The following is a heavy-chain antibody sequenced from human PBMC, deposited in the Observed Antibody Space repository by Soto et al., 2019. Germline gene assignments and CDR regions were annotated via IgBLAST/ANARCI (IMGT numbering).Heavy chain of an antibody. J-gene: IGHJ3*02. CDR1: GFTFSHYW. V-gene: IGHV3-74*01. CDR3: AVHGDYDAFDM. D-gene: IGHD4-17*01. CDR2: INGDGSST. Sequence: EVQVVESGGGIVQPGGSLRLSCAGSGFTFSHYWMHWVRQAPGEGLVWISRINGDGSSTSYGDSVKGRFTISRDNAKNTLYLQMNTLRPEDKAVYYCAVHGDYDAFDMWGQGTMVTVSS.